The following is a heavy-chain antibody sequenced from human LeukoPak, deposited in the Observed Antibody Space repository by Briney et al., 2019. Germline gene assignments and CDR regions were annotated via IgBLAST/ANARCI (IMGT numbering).Heavy chain of an antibody. D-gene: IGHD6-13*01. Sequence: PGGSLRLSCAASGFTFSSYWMSWVRQAPGKGLEWVANIKQDGSEKYYVDSVKGRFTISRDNAKNSLYLQMNSLRAEDTAVYYCARGGVLLAGKKFDYWGQGILVTVSS. CDR2: IKQDGSEK. CDR3: ARGGVLLAGKKFDY. J-gene: IGHJ4*02. V-gene: IGHV3-7*03. CDR1: GFTFSSYW.